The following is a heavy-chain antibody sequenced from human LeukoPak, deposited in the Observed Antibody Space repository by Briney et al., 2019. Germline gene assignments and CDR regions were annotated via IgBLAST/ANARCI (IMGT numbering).Heavy chain of an antibody. Sequence: AASLQISCKAAGSSFSSYWIAWGRPMPGKRGEWMGVIYPRDSRATYSPSFQDQVTISADKSISTAYLQWTSLKASDTAMYYCARHLSDITSSPNYGGPGTLVTVSA. CDR1: GSSFSSYW. CDR3: ARHLSDITSSPNY. V-gene: IGHV5-51*01. D-gene: IGHD2-2*01. CDR2: IYPRDSRA. J-gene: IGHJ4*02.